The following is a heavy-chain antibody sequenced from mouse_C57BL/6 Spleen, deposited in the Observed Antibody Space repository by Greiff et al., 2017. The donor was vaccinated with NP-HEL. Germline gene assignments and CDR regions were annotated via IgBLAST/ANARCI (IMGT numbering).Heavy chain of an antibody. CDR3: ARLDGYYFAY. V-gene: IGHV1-69*01. CDR1: GYTFTSYW. J-gene: IGHJ3*01. CDR2: IDPSDSYT. Sequence: QVQLQQSGAELVMPGASVKLSCKASGYTFTSYWMHWVKQRPGQGLEWIGEIDPSDSYTNYNQKFKGKSTLTEDKSSSTAYMQLSSLTSEDSAVYYCARLDGYYFAYWGQGTLVTVSA. D-gene: IGHD2-3*01.